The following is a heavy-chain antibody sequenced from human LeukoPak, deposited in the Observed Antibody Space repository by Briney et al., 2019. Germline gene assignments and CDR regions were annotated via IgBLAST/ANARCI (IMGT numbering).Heavy chain of an antibody. D-gene: IGHD3-22*01. CDR1: GGSISSYY. Sequence: SETLSLTCTVSGGSISSYYWGWIRQPPGKGLEWIGSIYYSGSTYYNPSLKSRVTISVDTSKNQFSLKLSSVTAADTAVYYYARGITMIVVVIIYDAFDIWGQGTMVTVSS. V-gene: IGHV4-39*01. CDR3: ARGITMIVVVIIYDAFDI. CDR2: IYYSGST. J-gene: IGHJ3*02.